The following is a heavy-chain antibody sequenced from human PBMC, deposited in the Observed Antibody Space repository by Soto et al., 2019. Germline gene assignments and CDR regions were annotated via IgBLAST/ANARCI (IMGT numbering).Heavy chain of an antibody. CDR1: GFTFSSYS. CDR3: ARGGPTVVTYFDY. CDR2: ISSSSSYI. V-gene: IGHV3-21*01. D-gene: IGHD4-17*01. Sequence: GESLKISCAASGFTFSSYSMNWVRQAPGKGLEWVSSISSSSSYIYYADSVKGRFTISRDNAKNSLYLQMNSLRAEDTAVYYCARGGPTVVTYFDYWGQGTLVTVSS. J-gene: IGHJ4*02.